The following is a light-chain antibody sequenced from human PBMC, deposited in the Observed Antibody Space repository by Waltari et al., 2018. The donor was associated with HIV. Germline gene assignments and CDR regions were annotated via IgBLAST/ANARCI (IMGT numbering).Light chain of an antibody. CDR3: QQYNKWPRT. V-gene: IGKV3-15*01. J-gene: IGKJ4*02. Sequence: EIVMTQSPATLSVSPGERATLSCRASQSVGTNLAWYQQKPSQAPRLLISGASTRATGIPARFSGSGSGTDFTLNIGTLQSEDFAVYYCQQYNKWPRTFGRGTKVEI. CDR1: QSVGTN. CDR2: GAS.